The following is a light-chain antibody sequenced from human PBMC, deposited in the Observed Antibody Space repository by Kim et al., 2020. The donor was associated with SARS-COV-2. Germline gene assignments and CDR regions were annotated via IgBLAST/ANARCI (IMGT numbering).Light chain of an antibody. V-gene: IGKV1-27*01. Sequence: ASGGDRVTITCRASQDIRNDLAWYQHKAGRAPKLLVYAASALQSGVPSRFSGSGSGTDFTLSISSLQPEDVATYFCQEYKSARWTFGQGTKVDIK. J-gene: IGKJ1*01. CDR2: AAS. CDR3: QEYKSARWT. CDR1: QDIRND.